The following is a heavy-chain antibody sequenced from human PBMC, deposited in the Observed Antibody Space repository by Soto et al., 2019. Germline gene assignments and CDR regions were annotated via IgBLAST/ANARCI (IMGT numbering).Heavy chain of an antibody. Sequence: GLXKPSETLSLTCTVSGGSISSYYXSWIXXPPGKGLEWIGYIYYSGSTNYNPSLKTRVTISVDTSKNQFSLKLSSVTAADTAVYYCARRAAMVTPWGYYYGMDVWGQGTTVTVSS. CDR3: ARRAAMVTPWGYYYGMDV. D-gene: IGHD5-18*01. J-gene: IGHJ6*02. V-gene: IGHV4-59*01. CDR2: IYYSGST. CDR1: GGSISSYY.